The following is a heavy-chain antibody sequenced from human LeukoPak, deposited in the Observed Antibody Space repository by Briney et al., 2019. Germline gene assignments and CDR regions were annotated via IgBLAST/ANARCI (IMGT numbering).Heavy chain of an antibody. Sequence: GGSLRLSCAASGFTFSSYGMHWVRQAPGKGLEWVAFIRYDGSNKYYADSVKGRFTISRDNSKNTLYLQMNSLRAEDTAVYYCAKVVVPAASRYYYYYYYMDVWGKGTTVTVSS. CDR1: GFTFSSYG. V-gene: IGHV3-30*02. CDR2: IRYDGSNK. D-gene: IGHD2-2*01. CDR3: AKVVVPAASRYYYYYYYMDV. J-gene: IGHJ6*03.